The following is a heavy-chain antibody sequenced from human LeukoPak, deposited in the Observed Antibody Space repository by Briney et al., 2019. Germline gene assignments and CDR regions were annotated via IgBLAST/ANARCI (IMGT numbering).Heavy chain of an antibody. Sequence: GGSLRPSCAASGFTFSNYAMSWGRHAPGEGLEWVSGISVSGASTYYADSVKGRFTISRDISNNSLYLQMNSLRGEDTAVYYCAKVMIWGEGWFDPWGQGTLVTVSS. V-gene: IGHV3-23*01. CDR1: GFTFSNYA. D-gene: IGHD3-10*01. CDR2: ISVSGAST. J-gene: IGHJ5*02. CDR3: AKVMIWGEGWFDP.